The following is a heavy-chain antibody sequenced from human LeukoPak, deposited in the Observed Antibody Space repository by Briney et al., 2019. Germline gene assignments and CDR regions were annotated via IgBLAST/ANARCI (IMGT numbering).Heavy chain of an antibody. D-gene: IGHD2-2*01. J-gene: IGHJ4*02. CDR2: ISTTGSRT. Sequence: GGSLRLSCSASGLTFPSYALHWVRQAPGKGLEYVSAISTTGSRTYYADSVKGRFTISRDNSKSTMYLQMISLRPEDTAVYYCVTAYCSSTNCYGHEYWGRGTLVTVSS. CDR1: GLTFPSYA. V-gene: IGHV3-64D*06. CDR3: VTAYCSSTNCYGHEY.